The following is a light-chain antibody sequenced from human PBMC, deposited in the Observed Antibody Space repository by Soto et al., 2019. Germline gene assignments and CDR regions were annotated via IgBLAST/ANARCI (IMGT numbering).Light chain of an antibody. CDR2: DVS. Sequence: QSVLTQPASWSGSPGQSITISCTGTSSDVGGYNYVSWYQQHPGKAPKLMIYDVSNRPSGVSNRFSGSKSGNTASLTISGLQAEDEADYYCSSYTSTLRYVFGTGTKVTVL. V-gene: IGLV2-14*01. CDR1: SSDVGGYNY. J-gene: IGLJ1*01. CDR3: SSYTSTLRYV.